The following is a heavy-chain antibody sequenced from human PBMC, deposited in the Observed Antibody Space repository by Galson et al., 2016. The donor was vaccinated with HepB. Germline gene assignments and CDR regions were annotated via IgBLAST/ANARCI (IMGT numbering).Heavy chain of an antibody. CDR3: ARGPDYGDWVDFLDC. CDR2: IKQDGTEN. D-gene: IGHD4-17*01. V-gene: IGHV3-7*04. J-gene: IGHJ4*02. Sequence: VRQAPGKGLEWVANIKQDGTENYVDSVKGRFTIPRDNAKNSLYLQMNSLRAEDTAAYYCARGPDYGDWVDFLDCWGQGTLVTVSS.